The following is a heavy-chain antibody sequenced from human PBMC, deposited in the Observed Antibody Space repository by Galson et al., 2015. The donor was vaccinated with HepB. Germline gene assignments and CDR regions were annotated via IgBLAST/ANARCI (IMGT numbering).Heavy chain of an antibody. Sequence: SLRLSCAASGFTLSDYYMSWIRQAPGKGLEWVSYISSSGSTINYADSVRGRFTISRDNSKNTLYLQMNSLRAEDTAVYYCAKDRERSSAWYYGLDVWGQGTTVTVSS. CDR1: GFTLSDYY. V-gene: IGHV3-11*04. D-gene: IGHD6-19*01. CDR3: AKDRERSSAWYYGLDV. CDR2: ISSSGSTI. J-gene: IGHJ6*02.